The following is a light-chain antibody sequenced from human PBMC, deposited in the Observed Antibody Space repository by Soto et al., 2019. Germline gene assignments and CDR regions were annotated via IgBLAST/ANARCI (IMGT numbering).Light chain of an antibody. CDR3: QKYESTPPT. J-gene: IGKJ2*01. V-gene: IGKV4-1*01. Sequence: DIVMTQSPDSLAVSLGERATINCKSSQSVLYSSNNKNYLAWYQQRPGQPPKLLIYWASTRESGVPDRFSGSGSGTDFTLTITSLQAEDVAVYYCQKYESTPPTFGPETKLEIK. CDR2: WAS. CDR1: QSVLYSSNNKNY.